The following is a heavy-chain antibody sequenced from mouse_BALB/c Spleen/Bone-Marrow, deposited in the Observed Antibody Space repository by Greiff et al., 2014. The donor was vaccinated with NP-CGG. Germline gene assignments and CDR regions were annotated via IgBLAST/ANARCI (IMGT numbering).Heavy chain of an antibody. Sequence: QVQLQQSGAELMKPGASVKISCKTSGYTLSSYWIEWVKQRPGHGLEWIGEILPGSGSTNSNEKFKGKATFTADTSSNTAYMQLSSLTSEDSAVYYCARELGLRLAYWGQGTLVTVSA. CDR2: ILPGSGST. J-gene: IGHJ3*01. V-gene: IGHV1-9*01. CDR1: GYTLSSYW. D-gene: IGHD3-1*01. CDR3: ARELGLRLAY.